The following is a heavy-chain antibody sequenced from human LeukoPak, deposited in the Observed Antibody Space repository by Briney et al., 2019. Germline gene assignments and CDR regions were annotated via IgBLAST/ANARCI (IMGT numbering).Heavy chain of an antibody. D-gene: IGHD6-13*01. V-gene: IGHV3-9*01. CDR2: ISWNSGSI. Sequence: TGGSLRLSCAASGFTFDDYAMHWVRQAPGKGLEWVSGISWNSGSIGYADSVKGRFTISRDNAKNSLYLQMNSLRAEDTALYYCAKLAHDRQQLSPFDYWGQGTLVTVSS. CDR3: AKLAHDRQQLSPFDY. J-gene: IGHJ4*02. CDR1: GFTFDDYA.